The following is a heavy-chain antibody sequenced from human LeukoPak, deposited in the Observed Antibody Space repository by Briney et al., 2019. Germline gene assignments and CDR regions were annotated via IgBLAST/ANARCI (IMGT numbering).Heavy chain of an antibody. CDR3: ARDFRDTDYDFWSGYYSPKTDDAFDI. CDR1: GFTFSSYS. CDR2: ISSSSYI. D-gene: IGHD3-3*01. V-gene: IGHV3-21*01. Sequence: GGSLRLSCAASGFTFSSYSMNWVRQAPGKGLEWVSSISSSSYIYYADSVKGRFTISRDNAKNSLYLQMNSLRAEDTAVYYCARDFRDTDYDFWSGYYSPKTDDAFDIWGQGTMVTVSS. J-gene: IGHJ3*02.